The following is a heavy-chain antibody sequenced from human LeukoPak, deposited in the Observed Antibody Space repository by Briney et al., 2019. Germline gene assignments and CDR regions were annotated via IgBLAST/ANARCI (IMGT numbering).Heavy chain of an antibody. V-gene: IGHV1-18*04. Sequence: ASVKVSCKASGYTFTGYYMHWVRQAPGQGLEWMGWISAYNGNTNYAQKLQGRVTMTTDTSTSTAYMELRSLRSDDTAVYYCARDTYYYGSGESYWGQGTLVTVPS. D-gene: IGHD3-10*01. CDR3: ARDTYYYGSGESY. J-gene: IGHJ4*02. CDR1: GYTFTGYY. CDR2: ISAYNGNT.